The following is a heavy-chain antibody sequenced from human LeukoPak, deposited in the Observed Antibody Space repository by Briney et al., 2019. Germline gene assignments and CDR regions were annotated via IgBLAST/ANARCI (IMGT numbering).Heavy chain of an antibody. Sequence: GESLKISCNGSGYSFTSYWIGWVRQMPGKGLEWMGIIYPGDSDTRYSPSFQGQVTISADKSISTAYLQWSSLKASDTAMYYCARHVGDSYYYYYYMDVWGKGTTVTVSS. CDR1: GYSFTSYW. CDR3: ARHVGDSYYYYYYMDV. D-gene: IGHD2-21*02. CDR2: IYPGDSDT. J-gene: IGHJ6*03. V-gene: IGHV5-51*01.